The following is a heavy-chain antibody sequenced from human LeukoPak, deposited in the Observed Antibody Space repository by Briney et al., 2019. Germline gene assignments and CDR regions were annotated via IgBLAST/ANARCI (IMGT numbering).Heavy chain of an antibody. D-gene: IGHD6-13*01. V-gene: IGHV3-20*01. J-gene: IGHJ3*02. CDR3: ARDDYSSSWTAFDI. Sequence: PGWALRLSCAASGCTFDDYGMSWVRQAPGKGRDGVSGINWNGGGTGYADSVKGRFTISRDKAKNSLYLRMNSLRAEETAMYHCARDDYSSSWTAFDIAGQGTMVTVSS. CDR2: INWNGGGT. CDR1: GCTFDDYG.